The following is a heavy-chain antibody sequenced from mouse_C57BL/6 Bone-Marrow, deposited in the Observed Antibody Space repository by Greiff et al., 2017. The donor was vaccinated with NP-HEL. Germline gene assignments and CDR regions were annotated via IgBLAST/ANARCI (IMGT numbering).Heavy chain of an antibody. J-gene: IGHJ4*01. V-gene: IGHV1-64*01. Sequence: VQLQQPGAELVKPGASVKLSCKASGYTFTSYWMHWVKQRPGQGLEWIGMIHPNSGSTNYNEKFKSKATLTVDKSSSTAYMQLSSLTSEDSAVYYCTLTGPSYYAMDYWGQGTSVTVSS. CDR2: IHPNSGST. CDR1: GYTFTSYW. CDR3: TLTGPSYYAMDY. D-gene: IGHD4-1*01.